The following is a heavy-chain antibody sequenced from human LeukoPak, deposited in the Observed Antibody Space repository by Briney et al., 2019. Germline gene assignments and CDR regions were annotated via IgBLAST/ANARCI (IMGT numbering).Heavy chain of an antibody. CDR3: ARHYYDFWSGYYSPNWFDP. J-gene: IGHJ5*02. CDR2: IYYSGST. Sequence: PSETLSLTCTVSGGSVSSSSYYWGWIRQPPGKGLEWIGSIYYSGSTYYNPSLKSRVTISVDTSKNQFSLKLSSVTAADTAVYYCARHYYDFWSGYYSPNWFDPWGQGTLVTVSS. D-gene: IGHD3-3*01. V-gene: IGHV4-39*01. CDR1: GGSVSSSSYY.